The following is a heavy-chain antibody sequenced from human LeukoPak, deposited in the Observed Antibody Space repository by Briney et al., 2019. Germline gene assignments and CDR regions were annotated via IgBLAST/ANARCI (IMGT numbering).Heavy chain of an antibody. D-gene: IGHD1-14*01. Sequence: PGGSLRLSCAASGFTFDDYAMHWVRQAPGKGLEWASLISWDGGSAYYADSVKGRFTISRDNSKNSLYLQMNSLRAEDTALYYCAKGPPKANYMDVWGKGTTVTVSS. CDR2: ISWDGGSA. V-gene: IGHV3-43D*03. CDR3: AKGPPKANYMDV. CDR1: GFTFDDYA. J-gene: IGHJ6*03.